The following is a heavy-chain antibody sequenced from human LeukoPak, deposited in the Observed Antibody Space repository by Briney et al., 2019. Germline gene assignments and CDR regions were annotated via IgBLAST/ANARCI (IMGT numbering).Heavy chain of an antibody. CDR1: GFTFINYA. D-gene: IGHD6-19*01. V-gene: IGHV3-23*01. CDR3: ARRSGIAVAGAFDY. Sequence: YPGVSLRLSCAASGFTFINYAMRWVRQAPGKGLEGVSGISGSGDSTYYADSVKGRFTISRDNSKNTLYLQMNSLRGEDTAVYYCARRSGIAVAGAFDYWGQGTLVTVSS. CDR2: ISGSGDST. J-gene: IGHJ4*02.